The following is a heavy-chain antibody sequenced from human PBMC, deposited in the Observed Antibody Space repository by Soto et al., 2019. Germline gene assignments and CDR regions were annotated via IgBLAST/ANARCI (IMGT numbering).Heavy chain of an antibody. CDR3: ARVRYRGGDYDRDWFDP. D-gene: IGHD4-17*01. Sequence: EVQLVESGGGLVKPGGSLRLSCAASGFTFSSYSMNWVRQAPGKGLEWVSSISSSSSYIYYADSVKGRFTISRDNAKNSLYLQMNSLRAEDTAVYYCARVRYRGGDYDRDWFDPWGQGTLVTVSS. CDR2: ISSSSSYI. CDR1: GFTFSSYS. V-gene: IGHV3-21*01. J-gene: IGHJ5*02.